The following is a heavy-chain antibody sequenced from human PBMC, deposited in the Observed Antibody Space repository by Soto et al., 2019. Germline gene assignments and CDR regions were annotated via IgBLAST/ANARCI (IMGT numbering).Heavy chain of an antibody. CDR1: GGSISSSSYY. D-gene: IGHD3-3*01. CDR3: ARRRYDFWEIDY. J-gene: IGHJ4*02. CDR2: IYYSGST. V-gene: IGHV4-39*01. Sequence: SETLSLTCTVSGGSISSSSYYWGWIRQPPGKGLEWIGSIYYSGSTYYNPSLKSRVTISVDTSKNQFSLKLSSVTAADTAVYYCARRRYDFWEIDYWGQGTLVTVSS.